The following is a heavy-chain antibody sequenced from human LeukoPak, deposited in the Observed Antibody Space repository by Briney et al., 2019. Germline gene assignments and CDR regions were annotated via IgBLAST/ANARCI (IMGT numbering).Heavy chain of an antibody. CDR3: VRDTRYDMDV. V-gene: IGHV4-59*12. J-gene: IGHJ6*03. Sequence: SETLSLTCTVSGGSISSYYWSWIRQPPGKGLEWIGYIYYSGSTNYNPSLKSRVTISVDTSKNQFSLKLSSVTAADTAVIYCVRDTRYDMDVWGKGTTVTVSS. CDR1: GGSISSYY. CDR2: IYYSGST.